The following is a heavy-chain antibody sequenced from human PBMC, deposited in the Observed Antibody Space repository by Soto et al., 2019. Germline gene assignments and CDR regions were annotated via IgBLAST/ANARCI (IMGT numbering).Heavy chain of an antibody. D-gene: IGHD5-12*01. CDR1: GGSIIYGGLS. CDR2: ISRLDNP. J-gene: IGHJ4*02. CDR3: AGGAGYDPFDY. Sequence: ASETLSLTCTVSGGSIIYGGLSFGCIRQSPGKGLEWIGYISRLDNPYFHPSFKSRVTMSIDRSRNQFYLNLSSMTAADRAVYYCAGGAGYDPFDYWGQGVLVTVSS. V-gene: IGHV4-30-2*06.